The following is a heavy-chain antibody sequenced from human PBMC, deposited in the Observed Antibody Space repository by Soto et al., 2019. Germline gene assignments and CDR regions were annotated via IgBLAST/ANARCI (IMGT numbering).Heavy chain of an antibody. D-gene: IGHD6-13*01. V-gene: IGHV4-39*01. CDR3: ARHEGGAAADRPLDY. CDR1: GGSVRXXXXX. CDR2: IYYSGRT. Sequence: QLRLQESGPGLVKSSETLSLTCTISGGSVRXXXXXXXXIXQPPGXGXXWIASIYYSGRTHNNPALKSRVTMSXDTYXNXFSLXMXSXXXXDTXVXYCARHEGGAAADRPLDYWGQGTLVTVSS. J-gene: IGHJ4*02.